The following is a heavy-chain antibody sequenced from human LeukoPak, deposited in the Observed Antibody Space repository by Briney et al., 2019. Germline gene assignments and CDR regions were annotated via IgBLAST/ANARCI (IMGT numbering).Heavy chain of an antibody. CDR3: ARHPKNYYTSSGYYDY. J-gene: IGHJ4*02. V-gene: IGHV4-38-2*02. CDR1: GYSISSGYY. Sequence: SETLSLTCTVSGYSISSGYYWGWIRQPPGKGLEWIGSIYHSGSTYYNPSLKSRVTISVDTSKNQFSLKLSSVTTADTAVYYCARHPKNYYTSSGYYDYWGQGTLVTVSS. CDR2: IYHSGST. D-gene: IGHD3-22*01.